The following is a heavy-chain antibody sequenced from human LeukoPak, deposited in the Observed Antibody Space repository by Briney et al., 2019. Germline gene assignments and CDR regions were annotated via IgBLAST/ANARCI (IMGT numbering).Heavy chain of an antibody. J-gene: IGHJ6*03. V-gene: IGHV1-2*02. CDR2: INPNSGGT. D-gene: IGHD5-12*01. CDR3: ARGLVATITRNYYYYYYMDV. Sequence: GASVKVSCKASGYTFTGYYMHWVRQAPGQRLEWMGWINPNSGGTNYAQKFRGRVTMTRDTSISTAYMELSRLRSDDTAVYYCARGLVATITRNYYYYYYMDVWGKGTTVTISS. CDR1: GYTFTGYY.